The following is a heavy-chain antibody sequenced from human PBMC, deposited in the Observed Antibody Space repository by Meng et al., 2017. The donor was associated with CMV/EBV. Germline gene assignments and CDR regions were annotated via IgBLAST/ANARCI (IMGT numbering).Heavy chain of an antibody. Sequence: QVQLLEAGSGLVKSSETLSLTCTVSGGSSSSYDWSWLRQPAGKGLEWIGRIYTSGSTNYNPSLKSRVTMSVDTSKNQFSLKLSSVTAADTAVYYCARSMVVAGDWFDPWGQGTLVTVSS. CDR3: ARSMVVAGDWFDP. D-gene: IGHD2-15*01. CDR1: GGSSSSYD. J-gene: IGHJ5*02. V-gene: IGHV4-4*07. CDR2: IYTSGST.